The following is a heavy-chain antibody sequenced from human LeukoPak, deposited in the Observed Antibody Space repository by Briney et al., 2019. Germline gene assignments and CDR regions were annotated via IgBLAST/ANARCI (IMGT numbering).Heavy chain of an antibody. V-gene: IGHV1-2*02. CDR2: INPNSGGT. D-gene: IGHD1-14*01. J-gene: IGHJ6*03. CDR3: ARDRVGEPGYYYYMDV. Sequence: ASVKVSCKASGYTFTGYYMHWVRQAPGQGLEWMGWINPNSGGTNYAQKFQGRVTMTRDTSISTAYMELSRLRSDDTAVYYCARDRVGEPGYYYYMDVWGKGTTVTVSS. CDR1: GYTFTGYY.